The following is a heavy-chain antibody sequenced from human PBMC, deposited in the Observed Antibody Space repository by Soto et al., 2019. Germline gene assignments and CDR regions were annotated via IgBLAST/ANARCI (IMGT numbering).Heavy chain of an antibody. Sequence: VQLVESGGGLVQPGGSLRLSCTVSGFNFSRYWMNWVRQAPGKGLEWVANSRPDTDDRFHADSVRGRFSISRDNAKKSPFLQMNSLRVEDTAVYYCAREDGTFDYWGQGILVTVSS. CDR1: GFNFSRYW. D-gene: IGHD1-26*01. CDR2: SRPDTDDR. CDR3: AREDGTFDY. V-gene: IGHV3-7*04. J-gene: IGHJ4*02.